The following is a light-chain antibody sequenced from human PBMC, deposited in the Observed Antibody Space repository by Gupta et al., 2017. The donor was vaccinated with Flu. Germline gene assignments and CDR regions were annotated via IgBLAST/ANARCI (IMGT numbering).Light chain of an antibody. CDR2: EVA. CDR1: SSAVGGYTD. J-gene: IGLJ2*01. CDR3: SSYAGSSNSVV. Sequence: SSAVGGYTDVSWDQQYPGKAPRSLIFEVAKRPSGVPDRFSGSRSGNTASLTVSGLQAEDEADYYCSSYAGSSNSVVFGGGTKLTVL. V-gene: IGLV2-8*01.